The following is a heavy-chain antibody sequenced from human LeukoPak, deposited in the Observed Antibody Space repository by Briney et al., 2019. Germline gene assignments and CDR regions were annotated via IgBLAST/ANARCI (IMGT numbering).Heavy chain of an antibody. CDR2: NSGSGGST. D-gene: IGHD5-18*01. J-gene: IGHJ6*04. Sequence: GGSLRLSCAASGFTFSSYAMSWVRQAPGKGLEWVSANSGSGGSTYYADSVKGRFTISRDNSKNTLYLQMNSLRAQDTAVYYCAKEVDTAMDDYYYYGMDVWGKGTTVTVSS. CDR3: AKEVDTAMDDYYYYGMDV. CDR1: GFTFSSYA. V-gene: IGHV3-23*01.